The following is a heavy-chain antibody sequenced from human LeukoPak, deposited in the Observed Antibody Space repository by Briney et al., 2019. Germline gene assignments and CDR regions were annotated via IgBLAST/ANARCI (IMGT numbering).Heavy chain of an antibody. CDR2: ISAYNGNT. J-gene: IGHJ5*02. V-gene: IGHV1-18*01. CDR3: AREYSSSGGDWFDP. Sequence: ASVKVSCKASGYTFTSYGISWVRQAPGQGLEWMGWISAYNGNTNYAQKLQGRVTMTTDASTSTAYMELRSLRSDGTAVHYCAREYSSSGGDWFDPWGQGTLVTVSS. CDR1: GYTFTSYG. D-gene: IGHD6-13*01.